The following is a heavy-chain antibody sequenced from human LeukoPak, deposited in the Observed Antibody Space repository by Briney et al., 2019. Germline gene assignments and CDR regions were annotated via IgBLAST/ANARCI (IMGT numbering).Heavy chain of an antibody. D-gene: IGHD3-10*01. J-gene: IGHJ4*02. V-gene: IGHV3-23*01. CDR1: GFTFSSYG. Sequence: PGGSLRLSCAASGFTFSSYGMHWVRQAPGKGLEWVSAISGSGGSTYYADSVKGRFTISRDNSKNTLYLQMNSLRAEDTAVYYCAKEAVLYYYGSGSPKYYFDYWGQGTLVTVSS. CDR3: AKEAVLYYYGSGSPKYYFDY. CDR2: ISGSGGST.